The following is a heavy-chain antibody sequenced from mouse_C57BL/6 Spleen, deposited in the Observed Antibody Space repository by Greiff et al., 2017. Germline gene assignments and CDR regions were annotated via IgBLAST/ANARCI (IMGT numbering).Heavy chain of an antibody. CDR2: ISSGSSTI. CDR3: ARATACYFDV. D-gene: IGHD1-2*01. CDR1: GFTFSDYG. V-gene: IGHV5-17*01. Sequence: EVQLMESGGGLVKPGGSLKLSCAASGFTFSDYGMHWVRQAPEKGLEWVAYISSGSSTIYYADTVKGRFTISRDNAKNTLYLQMTNLRAEDTAMYYCARATACYFDVWGTGTTVTVSS. J-gene: IGHJ1*03.